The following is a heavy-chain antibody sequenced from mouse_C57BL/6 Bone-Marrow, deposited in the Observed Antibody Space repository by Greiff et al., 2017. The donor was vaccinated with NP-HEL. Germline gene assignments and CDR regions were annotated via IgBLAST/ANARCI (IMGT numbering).Heavy chain of an antibody. J-gene: IGHJ3*01. CDR1: GYTFTSYW. Sequence: QVQLQQPGAELVKPGASVKLSCKASGYTFTSYWMHWVKQRPGRGLEWIGRIDPNSGGTKYNEKFKSKATLTVDKPSSTAYMQLSSLTSEDSAVYDCARRGDYYGSSGFAYWGQGTLVTVSA. CDR2: IDPNSGGT. D-gene: IGHD1-1*01. CDR3: ARRGDYYGSSGFAY. V-gene: IGHV1-72*01.